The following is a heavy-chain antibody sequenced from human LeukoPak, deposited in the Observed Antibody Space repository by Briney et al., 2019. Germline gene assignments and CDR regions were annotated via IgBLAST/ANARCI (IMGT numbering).Heavy chain of an antibody. Sequence: TASETLSLTCTVSGGSISSYYWSWIRQPPGKGLEWIGYIYYSGSTNYNPSLKSRVTISVDTSKNQFSLKLSSVTAADTAVYYCARGVDDSSGYSYPDYWGQGTLVTVSS. D-gene: IGHD3-22*01. V-gene: IGHV4-59*01. CDR1: GGSISSYY. J-gene: IGHJ4*02. CDR2: IYYSGST. CDR3: ARGVDDSSGYSYPDY.